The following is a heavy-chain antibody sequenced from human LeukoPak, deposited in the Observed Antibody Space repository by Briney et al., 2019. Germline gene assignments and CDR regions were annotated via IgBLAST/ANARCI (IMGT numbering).Heavy chain of an antibody. CDR3: ARGQQLDY. CDR1: GGSMSSNY. J-gene: IGHJ4*02. D-gene: IGHD1-1*01. Sequence: SETLSLTCTVSGGSMSSNYWSWIRQPPGKGLEWIGYIYYSGSANYNPSLKSRVTISVDTSKNQFSLRLISVTAADTAVYYCARGQQLDYWGQGLLVTVSS. CDR2: IYYSGSA. V-gene: IGHV4-59*01.